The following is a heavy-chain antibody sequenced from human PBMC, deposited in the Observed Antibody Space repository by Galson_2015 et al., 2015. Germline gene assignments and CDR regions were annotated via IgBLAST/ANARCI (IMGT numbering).Heavy chain of an antibody. J-gene: IGHJ4*02. CDR3: ARDDELDY. V-gene: IGHV3-53*01. CDR1: GFTVSSNY. Sequence: SLRLSCAASGFTVSSNYMSWVRQAPGKGLEWVSVIYSGGSTYYADSVKGRFTISRDNSKNTLYLQMNSLRAEDRAVYYCARDDELDYWGQGTLVTVSS. CDR2: IYSGGST. D-gene: IGHD1-1*01.